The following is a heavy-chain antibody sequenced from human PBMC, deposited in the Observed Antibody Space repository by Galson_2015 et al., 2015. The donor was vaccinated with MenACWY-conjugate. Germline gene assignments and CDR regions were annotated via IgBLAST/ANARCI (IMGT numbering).Heavy chain of an antibody. CDR1: GFTFSSYS. CDR2: ISSSSSTI. J-gene: IGHJ6*02. CDR3: ARDPYTAMVSRAPPYYYYGMDV. V-gene: IGHV3-48*04. D-gene: IGHD5-18*01. Sequence: SLRLSCAASGFTFSSYSMNWVRQAPGKGLEWVSYISSSSSTIYYADSVKGRFTISRDNAKNSLYLQMNSLRAEDTAVYYCARDPYTAMVSRAPPYYYYGMDVWGQGTTVTVSS.